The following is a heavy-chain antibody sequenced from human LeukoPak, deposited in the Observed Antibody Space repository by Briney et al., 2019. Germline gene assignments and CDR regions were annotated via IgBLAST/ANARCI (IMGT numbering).Heavy chain of an antibody. CDR2: VSYAGGIK. V-gene: IGHV3-30*02. CDR1: GFTFNTYN. Sequence: GGSLRLSCAASGFTFNTYNMPWARRFPGRGRGGVAFVSYAGGIKYYADSVKGRFTISRDNSKNTLYLQLNSLRPEDTAVYSCAKDGGSGTYSLDYWGQGTLVTVSS. J-gene: IGHJ4*02. D-gene: IGHD3-10*01. CDR3: AKDGGSGTYSLDY.